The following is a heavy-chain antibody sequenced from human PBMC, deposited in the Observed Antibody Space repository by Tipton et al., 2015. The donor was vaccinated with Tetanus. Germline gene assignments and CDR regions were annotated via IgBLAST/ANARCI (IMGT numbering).Heavy chain of an antibody. V-gene: IGHV4-61*01. Sequence: TLSLTCTVSGGSVNDGRFYWTWIRQPPGKALEWVAHIYYSGSATYNPSVASRATVSIDMSKNQFSLRLTSATAADTAVYYCARAGMVTDDRSKFDSWGQGSLVSVSS. CDR2: IYYSGSA. D-gene: IGHD2-21*02. CDR1: GGSVNDGRFY. J-gene: IGHJ4*02. CDR3: ARAGMVTDDRSKFDS.